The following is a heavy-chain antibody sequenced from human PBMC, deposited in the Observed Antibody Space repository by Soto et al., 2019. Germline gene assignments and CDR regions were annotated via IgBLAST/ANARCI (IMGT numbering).Heavy chain of an antibody. J-gene: IGHJ2*01. Sequence: QGQLQESGPGLVKPSETLSLTCTVSGGSISSYFWSWIRQPPGKGLEWIGYIYYTGSTNYNPSLKSRVTISVDTSKDQFSLPLSSVTAADTAVYYCASFNWYFDLWGRGTLVTVS. V-gene: IGHV4-59*01. CDR3: ASFNWYFDL. CDR1: GGSISSYF. CDR2: IYYTGST.